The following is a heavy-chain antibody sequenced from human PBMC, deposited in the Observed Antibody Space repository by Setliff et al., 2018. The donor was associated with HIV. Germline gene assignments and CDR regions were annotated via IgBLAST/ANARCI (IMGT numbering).Heavy chain of an antibody. V-gene: IGHV4-61*05. J-gene: IGHJ4*02. CDR1: AGSIRSSTYY. D-gene: IGHD6-13*01. Sequence: SETLSLTCTVSAGSIRSSTYYWAWIRQPPGKGLEWIGYIYYRGSTNYNPSLKSRVTMSVDTSKNQLSLNLSSVTAADTAVYFCAASYATSWSSGKEIDYWGQGTLVTVSS. CDR3: AASYATSWSSGKEIDY. CDR2: IYYRGST.